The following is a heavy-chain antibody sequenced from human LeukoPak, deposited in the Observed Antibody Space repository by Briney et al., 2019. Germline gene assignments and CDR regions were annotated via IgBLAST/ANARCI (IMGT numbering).Heavy chain of an antibody. CDR3: ARGKMTTVISS. D-gene: IGHD4-17*01. CDR2: INPSGGST. J-gene: IGHJ4*02. V-gene: IGHV1-46*01. Sequence: ASVKVSCKASGYTFTSYYMHWVRQAPGQGLEWMGIINPSGGSTSYAQKFQGSVTMTRNTSISTAYMELSSLRSEDTAVYYCARGKMTTVISSWGQGTLVTVSS. CDR1: GYTFTSYY.